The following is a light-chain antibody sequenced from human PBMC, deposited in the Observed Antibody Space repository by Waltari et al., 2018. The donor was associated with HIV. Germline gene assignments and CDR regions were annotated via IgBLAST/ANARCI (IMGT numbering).Light chain of an antibody. CDR1: NSNIGTNT. CDR3: AVWDDSLKGRV. CDR2: SIN. Sequence: QSVLTQPPSASGTPGQRVSVPCSGGNSNIGTNTVNWYQHLPGTAPKLLSYSINQRPSGVPARFSGSRSGTSASLAISGLQSEDEADYYCAVWDDSLKGRVFGTGTKVTVL. V-gene: IGLV1-44*01. J-gene: IGLJ1*01.